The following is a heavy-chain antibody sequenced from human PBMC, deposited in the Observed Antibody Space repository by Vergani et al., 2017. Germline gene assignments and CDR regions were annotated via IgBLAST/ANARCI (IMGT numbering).Heavy chain of an antibody. CDR2: IYTSEST. CDR3: ARDGGLDYDFWSGPYYMDV. Sequence: QVQLQESGPGLVKPSETLSLTCIVSGGSISPYYWSWIRQPAGKGLEWIGRIYTSESTNYNPSLKSRVTMSVDTSKNQFSLKLSSVTAADTAVYYCARDGGLDYDFWSGPYYMDVWGKGTTVTVSS. D-gene: IGHD3-3*01. CDR1: GGSISPYY. J-gene: IGHJ6*03. V-gene: IGHV4-4*07.